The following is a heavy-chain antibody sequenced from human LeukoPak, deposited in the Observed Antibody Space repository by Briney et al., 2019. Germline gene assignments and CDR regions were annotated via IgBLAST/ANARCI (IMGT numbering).Heavy chain of an antibody. V-gene: IGHV5-51*01. D-gene: IGHD3-10*01. J-gene: IGHJ4*02. CDR1: GYPFTNYW. CDR2: IYPGDSDI. CDR3: ARRGTGFGDT. Sequence: PGESLKISCKAFGYPFTNYWIGWVRQIPGKGLDWMGIIYPGDSDIRYSPSFQGQVTISADKSISTAYLQWNSLRASDTAMYYCARRGTGFGDTWGQGTLVTVSS.